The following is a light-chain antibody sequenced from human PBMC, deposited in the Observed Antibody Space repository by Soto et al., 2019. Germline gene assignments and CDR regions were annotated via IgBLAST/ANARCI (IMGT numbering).Light chain of an antibody. CDR3: QSYDSSLSGYV. Sequence: QSALTQPPSVSGAPGQRVTISCTGSSSNIGAGYDVHWYQQLPGTAPKLLMYGNSNRPSGVPDRFSGSKSGTSASLAITGLQAEDEADYSCQSYDSSLSGYVFGGGTKLTVL. V-gene: IGLV1-40*01. J-gene: IGLJ2*01. CDR2: GNS. CDR1: SSNIGAGYD.